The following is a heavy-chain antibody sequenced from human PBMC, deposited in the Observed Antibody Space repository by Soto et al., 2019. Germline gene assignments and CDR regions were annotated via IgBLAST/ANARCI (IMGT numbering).Heavy chain of an antibody. J-gene: IGHJ5*02. V-gene: IGHV1-8*01. D-gene: IGHD6-13*01. CDR1: GYTFTSYD. CDR3: ASGYSSSCYLPTYDP. CDR2: MNPNSGNT. Sequence: ASVKVSCKASGYTFTSYDITWVRQATGQGLEWMGWMNPNSGNTGYAQKFQGRVTMTRNTSISTAYMELSSLRSEDTAVYYCASGYSSSCYLPTYDPWGQGTLVTVSS.